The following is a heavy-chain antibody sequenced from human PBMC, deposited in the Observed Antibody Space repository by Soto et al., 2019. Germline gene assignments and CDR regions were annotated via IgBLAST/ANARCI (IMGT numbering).Heavy chain of an antibody. CDR1: GYTFIDHY. CDR2: ITPNSGAT. CDR3: AKEAYYYDSSGYYNGMDV. Sequence: ASVKVSCKASGYTFIDHYIHWVRQAPGQGLEWMGWITPNSGATKYAQKFQGRVTMTRDASINTAYVDVTGLTFDDTAVYYCAKEAYYYDSSGYYNGMDVWGQGTTVTVSS. V-gene: IGHV1-2*02. J-gene: IGHJ6*02. D-gene: IGHD3-22*01.